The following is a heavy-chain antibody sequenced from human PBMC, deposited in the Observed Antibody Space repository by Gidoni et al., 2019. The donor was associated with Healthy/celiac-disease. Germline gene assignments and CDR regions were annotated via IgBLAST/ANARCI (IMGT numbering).Heavy chain of an antibody. Sequence: EVQLVESGGGLVQPGWSLRLAFSASGFTFSSYAVHWVRQAPGKGLEYVSAISSNGGSTYYADSVKGRFTISRDNSKNTLYLQMSSLRAEDTAVYYCVKDTRGTAMVHRTGPTFDYWGQGTLVTVSS. D-gene: IGHD5-18*01. CDR1: GFTFSSYA. CDR3: VKDTRGTAMVHRTGPTFDY. CDR2: ISSNGGST. J-gene: IGHJ4*02. V-gene: IGHV3-64D*06.